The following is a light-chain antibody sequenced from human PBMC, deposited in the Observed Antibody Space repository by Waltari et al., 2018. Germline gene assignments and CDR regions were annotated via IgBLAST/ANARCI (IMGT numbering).Light chain of an antibody. CDR3: SSYASSGTLV. V-gene: IGLV2-14*01. J-gene: IGLJ1*01. CDR2: EVN. CDR1: SSDVGGYIF. Sequence: QSALTQPASVSGSPGQSITISCPGPSSDVGGYIFASWYQVHPGKFPKLIIYEVNRRPSGVSNRFSGSKSGNTASLTISGLQAEDEADFYCSSYASSGTLVFGSGTKVTVL.